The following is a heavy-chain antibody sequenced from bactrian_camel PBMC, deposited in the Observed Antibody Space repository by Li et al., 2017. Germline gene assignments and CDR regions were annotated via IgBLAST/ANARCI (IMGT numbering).Heavy chain of an antibody. D-gene: IGHD2*01. CDR2: ITDARTLT. Sequence: GGGSVQAGGSLRLSCVASGSISNRCMGWFRQGTGKEREILARITDARTLTAYADSVKGRFTISRDNTKNTLSLQMNSLKPEDTAMYYCAAQAPLWCSYTADFDYWGRGTQVTVS. J-gene: IGHJ6*01. CDR3: AAQAPLWCSYTADFDY. CDR1: GSISNRC. V-gene: IGHV3S59*01.